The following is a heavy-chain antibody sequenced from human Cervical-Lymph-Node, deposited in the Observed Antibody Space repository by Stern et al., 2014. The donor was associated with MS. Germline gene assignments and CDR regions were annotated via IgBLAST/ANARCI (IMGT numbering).Heavy chain of an antibody. CDR1: GVNFSDYA. Sequence: EVQLSESGGGLVQPGGSLRLSCTASGVNFSDYAMSWVRQAPGKGLEWVSAISGISSSTFYADSVKGRFTISRDNSKRTLYVQMNSLRAEDTAVYYCAKGVKKRTVTTEHGMDVWGQGTTVTVSS. V-gene: IGHV3-23*01. D-gene: IGHD4-17*01. CDR2: ISGISSST. CDR3: AKGVKKRTVTTEHGMDV. J-gene: IGHJ6*02.